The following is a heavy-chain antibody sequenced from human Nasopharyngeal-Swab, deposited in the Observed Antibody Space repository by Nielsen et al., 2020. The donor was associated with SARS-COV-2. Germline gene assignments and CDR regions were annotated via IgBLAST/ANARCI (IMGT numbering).Heavy chain of an antibody. V-gene: IGHV3-48*01. J-gene: IGHJ4*02. Sequence: GESLKISCAASGFTFSSYSMNWVRQAPGKGLEWVSYISSSSSTIYYADSVKGRFTISRDNAKNSLYLQMNSLRAEDTAVYYCARDTTYDFWSGYSKSFDYWDQGTLVTVSS. CDR1: GFTFSSYS. CDR3: ARDTTYDFWSGYSKSFDY. CDR2: ISSSSSTI. D-gene: IGHD3-3*01.